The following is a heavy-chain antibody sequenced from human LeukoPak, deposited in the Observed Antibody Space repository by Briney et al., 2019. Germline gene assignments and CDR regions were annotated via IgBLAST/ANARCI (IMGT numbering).Heavy chain of an antibody. D-gene: IGHD3-16*01. Sequence: GGSLRLSCAASGFTFSSYSMNWVRQAPGKGLEWVSYISSSSSTIYYADSVKGRFTISRDNAKNSLYLQMNSLRAEDTAVYYWGRGWGGGPFDYWGQGTLVTVSS. CDR3: GRGWGGGPFDY. J-gene: IGHJ4*02. CDR2: ISSSSSTI. V-gene: IGHV3-48*04. CDR1: GFTFSSYS.